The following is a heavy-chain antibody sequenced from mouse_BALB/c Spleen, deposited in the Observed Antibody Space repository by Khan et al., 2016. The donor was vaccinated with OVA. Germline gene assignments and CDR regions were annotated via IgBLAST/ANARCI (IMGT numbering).Heavy chain of an antibody. Sequence: DLVKTGASVKMSCKASGYTFTSYWINWIKQRPGQGLEWIGHISPGSGRHYSNKMSTVKSTLTVDTSSTTAYIQLRSLSSEDSAVSYGARSNGYGSGLYAMDYWGQGTSVTVSS. CDR2: ISPGSGRH. CDR1: GYTFTSYW. V-gene: IGHV1S41*01. CDR3: ARSNGYGSGLYAMDY. J-gene: IGHJ4*01. D-gene: IGHD1-1*01.